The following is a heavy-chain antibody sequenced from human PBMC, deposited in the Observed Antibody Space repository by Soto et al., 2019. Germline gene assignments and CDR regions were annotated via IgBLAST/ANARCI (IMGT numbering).Heavy chain of an antibody. J-gene: IGHJ6*03. D-gene: IGHD6-6*01. CDR1: GYTFTSYG. Sequence: ASVKVSCKASGYTFTSYGISWVRQAPGQGLEWMGWISAYNGNTNYAQKLQGRVTMTTDTSTSTAYMELRSLRSDDTAVCYCARGGSSSSSVYYYYYYMDVWGKGTTVTVSS. CDR2: ISAYNGNT. V-gene: IGHV1-18*01. CDR3: ARGGSSSSSVYYYYYYMDV.